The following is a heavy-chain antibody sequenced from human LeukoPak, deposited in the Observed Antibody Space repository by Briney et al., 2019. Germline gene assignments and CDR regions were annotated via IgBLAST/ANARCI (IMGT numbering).Heavy chain of an antibody. V-gene: IGHV3-21*01. J-gene: IGHJ5*02. CDR2: ISSSSSYI. D-gene: IGHD3-22*01. CDR3: ARDYVTGYYYDSSGLNWFDP. Sequence: GGSLRLSCAASGFTFSSYSMNWVRQAPGKGLEWVSSISSSSSYIYYADSVKGRFTISRDNAKNSLYLQMNSLRAEDTAVYYCARDYVTGYYYDSSGLNWFDPWGRGTLVTVSS. CDR1: GFTFSSYS.